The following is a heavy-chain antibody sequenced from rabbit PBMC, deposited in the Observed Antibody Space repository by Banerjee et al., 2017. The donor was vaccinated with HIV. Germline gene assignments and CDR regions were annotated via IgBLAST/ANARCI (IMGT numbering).Heavy chain of an antibody. CDR3: ARRGSDWADDW. V-gene: IGHV1S45*01. J-gene: IGHJ2*01. CDR2: IYTGDGDT. CDR1: GFSFSSRYW. Sequence: EESGGDLVQPEGSLTLTCKASGFSFSSRYWIWWVRQAPGKGLEWIGCIYTGDGDTYYASWAKGRFTISKTSSTTVTLQMTSLTAADTATYFCARRGSDWADDWGGPGTLVTVS. D-gene: IGHD4-1*01.